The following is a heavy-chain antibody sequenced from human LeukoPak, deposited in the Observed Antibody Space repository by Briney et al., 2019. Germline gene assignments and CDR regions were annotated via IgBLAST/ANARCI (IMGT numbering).Heavy chain of an antibody. D-gene: IGHD3-22*01. CDR3: ARPAPRSWDDSYYYYYMDV. J-gene: IGHJ6*03. CDR2: IYYSGST. CDR1: GGSISSSSYY. Sequence: SETLSLTCTVSGGSISSSSYYWGWIRQPPGKGLEWIGSIYYSGSTYYNPSLKSRVTISVDISKNQFSLKLSSVTAADTAVYYCARPAPRSWDDSYYYYYMDVWGKGTTVTVSS. V-gene: IGHV4-39*01.